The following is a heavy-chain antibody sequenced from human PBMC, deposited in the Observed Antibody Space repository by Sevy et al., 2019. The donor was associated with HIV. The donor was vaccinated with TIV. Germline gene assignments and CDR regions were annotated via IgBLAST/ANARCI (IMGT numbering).Heavy chain of an antibody. J-gene: IGHJ4*02. CDR1: SESFRRYY. Sequence: LSLTCAVYSESFRRYYWNWIRQSPEKGLEWIGEINHSGTTNYNPSLKSRVTISVDPSRNQFSLKLNSVTAADTAVYYCASDSGTYTYYFDYWGQGTPVTVSS. CDR3: ASDSGTYTYYFDY. CDR2: INHSGTT. D-gene: IGHD1-26*01. V-gene: IGHV4-34*01.